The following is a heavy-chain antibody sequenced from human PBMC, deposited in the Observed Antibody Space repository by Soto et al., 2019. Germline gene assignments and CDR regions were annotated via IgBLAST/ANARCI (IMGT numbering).Heavy chain of an antibody. CDR2: IYWNDDK. CDR1: GFSLSTSGVG. J-gene: IGHJ5*02. V-gene: IGHV2-5*01. Sequence: GSGPTLVNPTQTLTLTCTFSGFSLSTSGVGVGWIRQPPGKALEWLALIYWNDDKRYSPSLKSRLTITKDTSKNQVVLTMTNMDPVDTATYYCAHXGLGYCSSTSCLGWFDPWGQGTLVTVSS. D-gene: IGHD2-2*03. CDR3: AHXGLGYCSSTSCLGWFDP.